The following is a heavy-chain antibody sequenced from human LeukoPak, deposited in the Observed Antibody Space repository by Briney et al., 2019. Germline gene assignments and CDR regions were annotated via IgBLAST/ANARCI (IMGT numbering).Heavy chain of an antibody. J-gene: IGHJ6*02. Sequence: GGSLRLSCAASGFTFSNAWMSWVRQAPGKGLEWVGRIKSKTDGGTTDYAAPVKGRFTISRDDSKNTLYLQMNSLKTEDTAVYYCTTDPAFLGYCSSTSCYKSYYYYYGMDVWGQGTTVTVSS. CDR3: TTDPAFLGYCSSTSCYKSYYYYYGMDV. V-gene: IGHV3-15*01. CDR2: IKSKTDGGTT. D-gene: IGHD2-2*02. CDR1: GFTFSNAW.